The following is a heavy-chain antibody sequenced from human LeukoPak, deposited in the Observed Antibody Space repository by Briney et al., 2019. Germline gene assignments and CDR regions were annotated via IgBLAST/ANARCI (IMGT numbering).Heavy chain of an antibody. J-gene: IGHJ4*02. CDR2: IWYDGSNK. V-gene: IGHV3-33*01. D-gene: IGHD3-22*01. CDR1: GFTFRNYG. Sequence: PGGSLRLSFAASGFTFRNYGMHWVRQVPGKGLEWGAVIWYDGSNKYYADSVKGRFTISRDNSKNTLYLQINSLRAEDTAVYYCARHGNYYDSSGPADYWGQGTLVTVS. CDR3: ARHGNYYDSSGPADY.